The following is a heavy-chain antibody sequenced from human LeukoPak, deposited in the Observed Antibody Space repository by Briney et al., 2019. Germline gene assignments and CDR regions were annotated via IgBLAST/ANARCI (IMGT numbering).Heavy chain of an antibody. Sequence: GGSLRLSCAASGFSFNRYVMYWDSQAPGKGLEWVAVISYDVGNKYYADSVKGRFTISRDNSKNTLYLQMNSLRAEDTAVYYCARGYDQTGAYYYYYGMDVWGQGTTVTVSS. CDR1: GFSFNRYV. CDR3: ARGYDQTGAYYYYYGMDV. D-gene: IGHD5-12*01. CDR2: ISYDVGNK. J-gene: IGHJ6*02. V-gene: IGHV3-30-3*01.